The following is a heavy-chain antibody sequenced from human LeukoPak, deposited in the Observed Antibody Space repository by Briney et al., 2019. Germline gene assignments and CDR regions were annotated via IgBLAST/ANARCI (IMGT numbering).Heavy chain of an antibody. V-gene: IGHV3-48*03. CDR2: ISTSGTTI. Sequence: GGSLGLSCAASGSTFSSYEMNWVRQAPGKGLEWVSYISTSGTTINYADSVKGRFTISRDHAKNSLYLQMKSLRAEDTAVYYCARREYYYDSSGQRDAFDIWGQGTMVIVSS. CDR3: ARREYYYDSSGQRDAFDI. D-gene: IGHD3-22*01. CDR1: GSTFSSYE. J-gene: IGHJ3*02.